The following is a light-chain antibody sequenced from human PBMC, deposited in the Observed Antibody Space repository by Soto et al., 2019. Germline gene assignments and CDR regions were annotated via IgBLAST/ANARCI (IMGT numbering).Light chain of an antibody. Sequence: QSVLTQPASVSGSPGQSITISCTGTSSDVGGFNYVSWYQQNQSKAPKLMIYDVINRPSGVSNRFSGSKSGNTASLTISGLQAEDEADYYCSSFTSSSTLVFGGGTKVTVL. CDR1: SSDVGGFNY. J-gene: IGLJ2*01. V-gene: IGLV2-14*01. CDR2: DVI. CDR3: SSFTSSSTLV.